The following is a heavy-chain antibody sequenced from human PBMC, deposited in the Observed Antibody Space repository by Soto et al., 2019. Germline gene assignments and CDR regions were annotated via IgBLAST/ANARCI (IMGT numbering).Heavy chain of an antibody. CDR3: ARDCGGNSFDY. D-gene: IGHD2-15*01. CDR2: ISYDGSNK. Sequence: QVQLVESGGGVVQPGRSLRLSCAASGFTFSSYAMHCVRQAPGKGLAWVAVISYDGSNKYNADSVKGRFTISRDNSKNTRYLQMNSMRAEDTAVYYWARDCGGNSFDYWGQGKLVTVYS. CDR1: GFTFSSYA. J-gene: IGHJ4*02. V-gene: IGHV3-30-3*01.